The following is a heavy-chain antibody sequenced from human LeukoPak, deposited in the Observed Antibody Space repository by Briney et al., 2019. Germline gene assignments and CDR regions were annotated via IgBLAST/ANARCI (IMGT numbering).Heavy chain of an antibody. V-gene: IGHV3-15*01. CDR2: VKSETDGGTI. CDR1: GFTSSNAW. D-gene: IGHD3-3*01. CDR3: TVDRLFFQF. J-gene: IGHJ4*02. Sequence: GGSLRLSCVGSGFTSSNAWVSWVRLTPEKGLEWLGRVKSETDGGTIDHAAPVKGRFNISRDESSNTVFLQMSSLKIDDTAVYYCTVDRLFFQFWGQGSLVTVSS.